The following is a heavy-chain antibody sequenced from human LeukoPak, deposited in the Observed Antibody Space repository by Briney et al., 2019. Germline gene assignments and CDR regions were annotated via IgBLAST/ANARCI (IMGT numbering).Heavy chain of an antibody. CDR2: INPSGGST. J-gene: IGHJ4*02. V-gene: IGHV1-46*01. CDR3: ARGYGDYAY. Sequence: ASVKFSCKASGYTFTSYYMHWVRQAPGQWLEWMGIINPSGGSTTYAQKFQGRVTMTRDTSTSTVYMELSSLRSEDTAVYYWARGYGDYAYWGQGTLVTVSS. D-gene: IGHD4-17*01. CDR1: GYTFTSYY.